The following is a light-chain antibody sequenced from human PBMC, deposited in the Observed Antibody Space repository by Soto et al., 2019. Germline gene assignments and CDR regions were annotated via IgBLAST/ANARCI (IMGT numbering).Light chain of an antibody. CDR1: QGISSW. CDR2: AAS. V-gene: IGKV1-12*01. J-gene: IGKJ3*01. Sequence: DIQMTQSPSSVSASVGDRVTITCRARQGISSWLAWYQHKPGKAPKLLIYAASNLQSVVPSRFSGSGSGKDFTLTISSLQPEDFATYYCQQANSFPFTFGPGNKVDIK. CDR3: QQANSFPFT.